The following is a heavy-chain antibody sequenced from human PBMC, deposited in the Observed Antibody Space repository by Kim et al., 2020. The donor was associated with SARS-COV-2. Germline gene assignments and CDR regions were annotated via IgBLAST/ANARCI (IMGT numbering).Heavy chain of an antibody. D-gene: IGHD1-26*01. V-gene: IGHV5-51*01. J-gene: IGHJ4*02. CDR3: ARLDAIGGSYDY. Sequence: RYRPPFQGQVTISADKSISTAYLQWSSLKASDTAMYYCARLDAIGGSYDYWGQGTLVTVSS.